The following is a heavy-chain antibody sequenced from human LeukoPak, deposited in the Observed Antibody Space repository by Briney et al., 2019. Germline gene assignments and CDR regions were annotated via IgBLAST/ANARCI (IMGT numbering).Heavy chain of an antibody. V-gene: IGHV3-48*03. CDR1: GFTFSNYE. CDR2: ISSSGDRS. CDR3: ARKSDSGGYRFDY. J-gene: IGHJ4*02. Sequence: AGGSLRLSCAASGFTFSNYEMIWVRQAPGKGLEWLSYISSSGDRSLYADAVRGRATISRDNAKNSLYLQMNSLSTEDTAVYHCARKSDSGGYRFDYWGQGSLVTVSS. D-gene: IGHD3-22*01.